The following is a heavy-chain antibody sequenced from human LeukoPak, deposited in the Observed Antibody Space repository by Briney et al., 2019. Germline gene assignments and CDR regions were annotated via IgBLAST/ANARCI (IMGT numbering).Heavy chain of an antibody. J-gene: IGHJ6*03. D-gene: IGHD5-18*01. V-gene: IGHV4-59*12. CDR3: AGLRGYSYGFGTYYYYYMDV. Sequence: SETLSLTCTVSDGAIAGYSWSWIRQPPGKGLEWIGYIYYSGDTNYNPSLQSRVTVSVDTSKNQFSLKLTSVTAADTAVYYCAGLRGYSYGFGTYYYYYMDVWGKGTTVTVSS. CDR1: DGAIAGYS. CDR2: IYYSGDT.